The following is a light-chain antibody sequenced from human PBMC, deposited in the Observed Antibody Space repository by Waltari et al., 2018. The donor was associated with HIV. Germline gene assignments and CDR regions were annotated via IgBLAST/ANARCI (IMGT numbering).Light chain of an antibody. CDR2: LGS. CDR3: MHGQQTPV. V-gene: IGKV2-28*01. Sequence: DIAMIQSPDSLAVSPGESASISCRSSQNLLHTNGHNYLDWYLQRPGQAPELLIYLGSQRASGVPDRIAGSGSGTSFILKINRVEAEDVGVYYWMHGQQTPVFGQGTKVEIK. CDR1: QNLLHTNGHNY. J-gene: IGKJ1*01.